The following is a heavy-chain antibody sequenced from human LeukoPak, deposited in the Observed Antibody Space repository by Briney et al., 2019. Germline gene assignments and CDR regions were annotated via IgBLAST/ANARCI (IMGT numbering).Heavy chain of an antibody. Sequence: ASVKVSCKTSGYTFTSYDINWVRQATPQGLAWMGWMSPPNGHTGHPHKFQGRVTKTRDTAINTAYPEPSSLNSQEQGVYYFTRERDSWDLIDWGGQGTLVTVSS. D-gene: IGHD1-26*01. CDR3: TRERDSWDLIDW. J-gene: IGHJ4*02. CDR1: GYTFTSYD. CDR2: MSPPNGHT. V-gene: IGHV1-8*01.